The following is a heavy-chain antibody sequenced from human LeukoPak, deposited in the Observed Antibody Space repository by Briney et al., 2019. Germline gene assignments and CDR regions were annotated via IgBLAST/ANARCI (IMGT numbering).Heavy chain of an antibody. CDR1: GFNVSSNC. V-gene: IGHV3-53*01. CDR2: IYGDDST. Sequence: TGGSLRLSCAASGFNVSSNCINWVRQAPGKGLEWVSVIYGDDSTNYADSVKGRFTISRDNSKDKVYLQMNSLRAEDTAVYYCARGPQRLQGIAVAGVFDYWGQGTLVTVSS. J-gene: IGHJ4*02. D-gene: IGHD6-19*01. CDR3: ARGPQRLQGIAVAGVFDY.